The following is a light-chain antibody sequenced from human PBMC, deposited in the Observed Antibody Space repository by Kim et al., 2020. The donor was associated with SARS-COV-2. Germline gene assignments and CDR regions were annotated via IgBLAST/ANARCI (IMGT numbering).Light chain of an antibody. V-gene: IGLV2-14*03. Sequence: QSALTQPASVSGSPGRSITISCSGTGSDIGGYDHVCCYQQHPGKVTQLIIYDVYDRPSGVSNRFAGSNAGNTASLTSVRQQAEDAADYCCAWHASSSAWVFGAGTKVTVL. CDR2: DVY. CDR3: AWHASSSAWV. J-gene: IGLJ3*02. CDR1: GSDIGGYDH.